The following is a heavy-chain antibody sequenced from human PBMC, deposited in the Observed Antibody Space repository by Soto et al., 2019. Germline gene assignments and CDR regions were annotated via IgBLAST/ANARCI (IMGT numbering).Heavy chain of an antibody. CDR1: GYTLTELS. Sequence: GASVKVSCKVSGYTLTELSMHWVRQAPGKGLEWMGGFDPEDGETIYAQKIQGRVTMTEDTSTDTAYMELSSLRSEDTAVYYCATDAAAGIYPSYHYWGQGTLVTVSS. CDR3: ATDAAAGIYPSYHY. CDR2: FDPEDGET. J-gene: IGHJ4*02. V-gene: IGHV1-24*01. D-gene: IGHD6-13*01.